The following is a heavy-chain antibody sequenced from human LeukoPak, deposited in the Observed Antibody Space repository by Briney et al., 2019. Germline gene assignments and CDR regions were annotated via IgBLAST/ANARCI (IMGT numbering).Heavy chain of an antibody. D-gene: IGHD6-13*01. CDR1: GFTFSSYT. Sequence: GGSLRLSCAASGFTFSSYTMNWARQAPGKGLEWVSYISSSGTTIYYADSVKGRFTISRDNAKNSLYLQMNSLRAEDTAVYYCARGADSSSWYDLDYWGQGTLVTVSS. CDR3: ARGADSSSWYDLDY. J-gene: IGHJ4*01. V-gene: IGHV3-48*04. CDR2: ISSSGTTI.